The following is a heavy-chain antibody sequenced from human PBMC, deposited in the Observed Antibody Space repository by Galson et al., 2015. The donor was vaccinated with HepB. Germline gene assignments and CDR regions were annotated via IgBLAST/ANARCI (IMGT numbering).Heavy chain of an antibody. CDR3: ARPARSRGYSSSWGPFDY. CDR2: IYPGDSDT. V-gene: IGHV5-51*01. Sequence: EVKKPGESLKISCKGSGYSFTSYWIGWVRQMPGKGLEWMGIIYPGDSDTRYSPSSQGQVTISADKSISTAYLQWSSLKASDTAMYYCARPARSRGYSSSWGPFDYWGQGTLVTVSS. J-gene: IGHJ4*02. CDR1: GYSFTSYW. D-gene: IGHD6-13*01.